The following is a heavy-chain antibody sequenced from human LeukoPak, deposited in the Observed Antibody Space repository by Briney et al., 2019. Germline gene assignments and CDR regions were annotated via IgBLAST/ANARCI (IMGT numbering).Heavy chain of an antibody. CDR1: GFTFSSYA. Sequence: GGSLRLSCAASGFTFSSYAMSWVRQAPGKGLEWVSAISASGGSTYYADSVKGRFTISRDNSKNTLYLQMNSLRAEDTAVYYCAKARYQRYYYGMDVWGQGTTVTVSS. D-gene: IGHD3-9*01. J-gene: IGHJ6*02. V-gene: IGHV3-23*01. CDR3: AKARYQRYYYGMDV. CDR2: ISASGGST.